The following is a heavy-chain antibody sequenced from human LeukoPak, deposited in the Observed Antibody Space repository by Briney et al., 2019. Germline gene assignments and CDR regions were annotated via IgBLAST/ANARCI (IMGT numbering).Heavy chain of an antibody. D-gene: IGHD3-10*01. J-gene: IGHJ4*02. CDR1: GDTFTNFY. CDR2: INPTGDKT. V-gene: IGHV1-46*01. CDR3: ARDRYYYGSGTYYDGPLDY. Sequence: ASVKVSCKASGDTFTNFYIHWVRQAPGQGLEWIGIINPTGDKTRYAKTFQGRVTMTRDTSTSTLYMELSSLRSEDTAVYYCARDRYYYGSGTYYDGPLDYWGQGTLLTVSS.